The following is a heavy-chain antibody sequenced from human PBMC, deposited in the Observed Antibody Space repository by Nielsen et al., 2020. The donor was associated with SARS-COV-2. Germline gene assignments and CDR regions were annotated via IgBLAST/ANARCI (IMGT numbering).Heavy chain of an antibody. CDR1: GYTFTDYY. J-gene: IGHJ6*01. CDR3: ARARATIFGLVMSYGMDV. CDR2: INPYSSGT. Sequence: ASVKVSCKASGYTFTDYYIHWVRQAPGQGLEWMGWINPYSSGTNYAQKSQGTVTMTRDASISTVYMELTSDDTAVYYCARARATIFGLVMSYGMDVWGQGTTVAVSS. V-gene: IGHV1-2*02. D-gene: IGHD3/OR15-3a*01.